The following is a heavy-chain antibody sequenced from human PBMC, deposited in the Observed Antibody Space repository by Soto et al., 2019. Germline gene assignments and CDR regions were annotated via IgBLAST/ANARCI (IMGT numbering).Heavy chain of an antibody. Sequence: QVQLVQSGDEVKKPGASVRVSCKASGYIFVNYGITWVRQAPGQGLEWMGWISPYTGNTHSATKVQGRLTMTTDTSTSTAYMDLGSLTSDDTAVYYCVMVDNYVTPTPQDVWGQGTTVTVSS. D-gene: IGHD3-16*01. CDR3: VMVDNYVTPTPQDV. CDR2: ISPYTGNT. J-gene: IGHJ6*02. V-gene: IGHV1-18*01. CDR1: GYIFVNYG.